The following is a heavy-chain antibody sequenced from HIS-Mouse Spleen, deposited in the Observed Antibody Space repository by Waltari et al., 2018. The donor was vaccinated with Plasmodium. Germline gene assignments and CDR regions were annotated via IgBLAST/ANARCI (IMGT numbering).Heavy chain of an antibody. Sequence: QVQLQQWGAGLLKPSETLSLTCAVYGGSFSGYYWSWIRQPPGKGLEWIGEINHSGSTNYSPSLKSRVTISVDTSKNQCSLKLSSLTAADTAVYYCASSGSGSYYYWGQGTLVTVSS. CDR2: INHSGST. CDR1: GGSFSGYY. J-gene: IGHJ4*02. D-gene: IGHD3-10*01. CDR3: ASSGSGSYYY. V-gene: IGHV4-34*01.